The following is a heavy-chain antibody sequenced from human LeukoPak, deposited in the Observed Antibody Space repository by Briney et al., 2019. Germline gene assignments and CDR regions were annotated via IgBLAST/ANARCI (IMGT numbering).Heavy chain of an antibody. CDR3: ARDTYPELGYYYMDV. J-gene: IGHJ6*03. Sequence: GGSLRLSCAASGFTFSDYYMSWIRQAPGKGLEWVSYISSSAATIYYADSVKGRFTISRDNSKNTLYLQMNSLRTEDTAVYYCARDTYPELGYYYMDVWGKGTTVTVSS. CDR2: ISSSAATI. D-gene: IGHD3-10*01. V-gene: IGHV3-11*04. CDR1: GFTFSDYY.